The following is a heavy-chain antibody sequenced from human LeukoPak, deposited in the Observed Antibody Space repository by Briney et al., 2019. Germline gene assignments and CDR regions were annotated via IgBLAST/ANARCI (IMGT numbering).Heavy chain of an antibody. V-gene: IGHV4-31*03. Sequence: SETLSLTCTVSGGSISSGGYYWSWIRQHPGKGLEWIGYIYYSGSTYYNPSLKSRVTISVDTSKNQFSLKLSSVTAADTAVYYCARSHHSRAYRPGNAFDIWGQGTMVTVSS. CDR1: GGSISSGGYY. CDR2: IYYSGST. CDR3: ARSHHSRAYRPGNAFDI. J-gene: IGHJ3*02. D-gene: IGHD1-14*01.